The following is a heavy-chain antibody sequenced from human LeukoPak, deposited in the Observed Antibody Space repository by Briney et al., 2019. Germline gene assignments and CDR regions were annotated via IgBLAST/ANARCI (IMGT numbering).Heavy chain of an antibody. D-gene: IGHD3-16*01. J-gene: IGHJ4*02. CDR3: EKDIMMDGGDY. CDR1: GFTFNSYG. V-gene: IGHV3-30*18. CDR2: ISYDGSNK. Sequence: GGSLRLSCAASGFTFNSYGMHWVRQAPGKGRVGVTVISYDGSNKYHEDYVKVRFTIYRYNSKNTMYLQKNNMRAEDTAVYYCEKDIMMDGGDYWGQGTLVTVSS.